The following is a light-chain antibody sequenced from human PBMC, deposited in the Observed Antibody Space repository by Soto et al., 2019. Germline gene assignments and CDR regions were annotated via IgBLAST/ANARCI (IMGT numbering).Light chain of an antibody. Sequence: DIQMTQSPSSVSASVGDRVTITCRASQGISRRLAWYQQKPGRAPNLLIYAASSLQSGVPSRFSGSGSGTDFTLTISSLQPEDFATYFCQQADSFPRTFGQGTKVEIK. J-gene: IGKJ1*01. CDR2: AAS. V-gene: IGKV1-12*01. CDR1: QGISRR. CDR3: QQADSFPRT.